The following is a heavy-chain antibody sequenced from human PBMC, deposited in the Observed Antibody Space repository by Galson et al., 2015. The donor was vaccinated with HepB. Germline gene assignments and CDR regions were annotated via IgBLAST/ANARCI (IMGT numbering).Heavy chain of an antibody. CDR1: GLTFSNAW. J-gene: IGHJ4*02. V-gene: IGHV3-15*01. D-gene: IGHD5-12*01. CDR3: TTPRYSGEQAHY. CDR2: IRNRNFGGTT. Sequence: SLRLSCAASGLTFSNAWMYWVRQAPGKGLEWVGRIRNRNFGGTTDYAAPVEGRFNISRDDSENTIFLQMNSLRAEDTAVYYCTTPRYSGEQAHYWGQGTLVTVSS.